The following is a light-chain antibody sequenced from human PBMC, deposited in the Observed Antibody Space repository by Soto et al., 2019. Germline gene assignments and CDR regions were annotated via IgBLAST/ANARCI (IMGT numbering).Light chain of an antibody. CDR1: NSDVGGYNY. J-gene: IGLJ1*01. CDR2: DVS. CDR3: SSYTTSSLYV. V-gene: IGLV2-14*01. Sequence: QSALTQPASVSGSPGQSITISCSGTNSDVGGYNYVSWYQQHPGEAPKLMIYDVSYRPSGISNRFSGSKSDNTASLTISGLQAEDEADYYCSSYTTSSLYVFGTGTKVTVL.